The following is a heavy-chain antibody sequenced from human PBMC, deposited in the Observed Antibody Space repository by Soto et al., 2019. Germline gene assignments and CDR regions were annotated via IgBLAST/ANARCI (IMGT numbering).Heavy chain of an antibody. V-gene: IGHV3-23*01. D-gene: IGHD2-2*01. CDR3: AKVNRPDCSSTSCYVGYYYYGMAV. CDR2: ISGSGGST. Sequence: EVQLLESGGGLVQPGGSLRLSCAASGFTFSSYAMSWVRQAPGKGLEWFSAISGSGGSTYYADSVKGRFTISRDNSKNTLYLQMNSLRAEDTAVYYCAKVNRPDCSSTSCYVGYYYYGMAVWGQGTTVTVSS. CDR1: GFTFSSYA. J-gene: IGHJ6*02.